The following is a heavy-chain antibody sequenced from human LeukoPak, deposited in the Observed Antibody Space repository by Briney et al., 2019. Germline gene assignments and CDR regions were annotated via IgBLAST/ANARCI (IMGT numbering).Heavy chain of an antibody. CDR2: ISGSNSYI. D-gene: IGHD1-26*01. CDR3: ARDFSSGSYYGDYYFDY. CDR1: GFTFSSYW. V-gene: IGHV3-21*01. Sequence: GGSLRLSCAASGFTFSSYWMSWVRQAPGKGLEWVSSISGSNSYIYYADSMKGRFTISRDNAKNSLYLQMNSLRAEDTAVYYCARDFSSGSYYGDYYFDYWGQGTLVTVSS. J-gene: IGHJ4*02.